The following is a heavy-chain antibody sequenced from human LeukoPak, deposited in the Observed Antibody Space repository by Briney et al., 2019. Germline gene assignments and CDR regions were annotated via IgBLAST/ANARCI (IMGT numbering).Heavy chain of an antibody. CDR1: GFTFSSYW. J-gene: IGHJ5*01. Sequence: GGSLRLSCAASGFTFSSYWMHWIRQAPGKGLVWVSRIKGDGSHTIYADSVKGRFTISRDNAKNTLYLQMKSLRAEDTAVYYCVRDWDHFDFDSWGQGTLVTVSX. CDR3: VRDWDHFDFDS. CDR2: IKGDGSHT. V-gene: IGHV3-74*01. D-gene: IGHD3-9*01.